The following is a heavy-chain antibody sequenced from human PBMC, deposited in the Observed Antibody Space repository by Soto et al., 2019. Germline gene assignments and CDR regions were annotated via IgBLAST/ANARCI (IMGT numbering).Heavy chain of an antibody. Sequence: EVQLVESGGGLVQPGGSLRLSCAASGFTFSSYWMSWVRQAPGKGLEWVANIKQDGSEKYYVDSVKGRFTISRDNAKNRLPLXXNSLRAEDTAVYYCARVLHSYGSFGVATPSYYFGYWGQGTLVTVSS. V-gene: IGHV3-7*01. D-gene: IGHD5-18*01. J-gene: IGHJ4*02. CDR2: IKQDGSEK. CDR1: GFTFSSYW. CDR3: ARVLHSYGSFGVATPSYYFGY.